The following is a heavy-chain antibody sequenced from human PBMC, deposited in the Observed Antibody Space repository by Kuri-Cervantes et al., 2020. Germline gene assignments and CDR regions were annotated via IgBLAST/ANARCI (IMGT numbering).Heavy chain of an antibody. CDR3: ARGYCTNGVCYTGRFDY. CDR2: INPNNGGT. V-gene: IGHV1-2*02. Sequence: ASVKVSCKASGYTFTDYFIHWVRQAPGQGLEWMGWINPNNGGTNYAQKFQGRVTMTRDTSINTAYMELSSLRSDDTAVYYCARGYCTNGVCYTGRFDYWGQGTLVTVSS. D-gene: IGHD2-8*01. CDR1: GYTFTDYF. J-gene: IGHJ4*02.